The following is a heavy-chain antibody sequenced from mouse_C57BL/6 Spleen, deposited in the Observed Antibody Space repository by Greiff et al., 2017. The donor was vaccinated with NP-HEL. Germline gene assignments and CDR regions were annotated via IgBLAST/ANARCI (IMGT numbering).Heavy chain of an antibody. Sequence: QVQLQQSGPELVKPGASVKISCKASGYAFSSSWMNWVKQRPGKGLEWIGRIYPGDGDTNYNGKFKGKATRTADKSSSTAYMQLSSLTSEDSAVYFCARDSSGYPDYWGQGTTLTVSS. D-gene: IGHD3-2*02. CDR3: ARDSSGYPDY. CDR2: IYPGDGDT. V-gene: IGHV1-82*01. J-gene: IGHJ2*01. CDR1: GYAFSSSW.